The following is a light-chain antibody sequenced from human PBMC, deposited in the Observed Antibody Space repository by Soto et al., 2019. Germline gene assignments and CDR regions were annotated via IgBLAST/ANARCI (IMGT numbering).Light chain of an antibody. CDR3: CSYAGSYTYV. Sequence: QSLLTQPSSVSGSPGQSVTISCTGTSSDVGGYNYVSWYQQHPGKAPKLMIYDVSKRPSGVPDRFSGSKSGNTACLTISGLQAEDEADYYCCSYAGSYTYVFGTGTQVTVL. CDR2: DVS. CDR1: SSDVGGYNY. J-gene: IGLJ1*01. V-gene: IGLV2-11*01.